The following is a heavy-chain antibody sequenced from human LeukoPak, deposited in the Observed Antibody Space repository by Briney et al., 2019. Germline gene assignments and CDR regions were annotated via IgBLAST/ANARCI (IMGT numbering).Heavy chain of an antibody. J-gene: IGHJ6*02. CDR1: GGSISSYY. CDR2: IYYSGST. V-gene: IGHV4-59*01. CDR3: ARDMGLGTPLYYYGMDV. Sequence: SETLSLTCTVSGGSISSYYWSWIRQPPGKGLEWIGYIYYSGSTNYNPSLKSRVTISVDTSKNQFSLKLSSVTAADTAVYYCARDMGLGTPLYYYGMDVWGQGTTVTVSS. D-gene: IGHD1-1*01.